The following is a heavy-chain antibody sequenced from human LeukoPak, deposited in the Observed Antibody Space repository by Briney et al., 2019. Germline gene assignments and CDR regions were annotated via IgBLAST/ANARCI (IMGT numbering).Heavy chain of an antibody. CDR2: IYHSGST. D-gene: IGHD4-17*01. Sequence: SQTLSLTCAVSGGSISSGGYSWSWIRQPPGKGLEWIGYIYHSGSTYYNPSLKSRVTISVDRSKNQFSLKLSSVTAADTAVYYCARGYGDYFVGAFDTWGQGTMVTVSS. CDR3: ARGYGDYFVGAFDT. J-gene: IGHJ3*02. V-gene: IGHV4-30-2*01. CDR1: GGSISSGGYS.